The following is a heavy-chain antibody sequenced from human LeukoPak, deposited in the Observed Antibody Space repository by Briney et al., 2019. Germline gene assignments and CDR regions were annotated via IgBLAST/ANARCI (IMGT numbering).Heavy chain of an antibody. J-gene: IGHJ6*02. Sequence: EASVKVSCKASGYTFPRHAMHWVRQAPGQGLEWMGWINTNTGNPTYAQDFTGRFVFSLDTSVSTAYLQITSLKAEDTAVYYCARGVKLSLDNYDLDVWGQGTTVTVS. CDR3: ARGVKLSLDNYDLDV. D-gene: IGHD2-2*03. CDR1: GYTFPRHA. CDR2: INTNTGNP. V-gene: IGHV7-4-1*02.